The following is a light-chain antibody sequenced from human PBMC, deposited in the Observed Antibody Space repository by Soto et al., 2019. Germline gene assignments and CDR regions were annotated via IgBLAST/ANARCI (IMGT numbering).Light chain of an antibody. CDR3: QQRSNPIT. CDR2: DAS. CDR1: QGISNY. J-gene: IGKJ5*01. V-gene: IGKV1-33*01. Sequence: DIQMTQSPSSLSASVGDRFTITCRASQGISNYLAWYQQKPGKVPKLLIYDASNLQTGVPSRFSGSGSGTDFNLTISSLQPEDIAVYYCQQRSNPITFGQGTRLEIK.